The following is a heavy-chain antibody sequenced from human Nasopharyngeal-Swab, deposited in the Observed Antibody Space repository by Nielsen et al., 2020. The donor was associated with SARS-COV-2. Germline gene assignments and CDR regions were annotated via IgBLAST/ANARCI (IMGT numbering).Heavy chain of an antibody. CDR2: IKQDGSEK. CDR3: ARDQYYDSSGYYYYGMDV. D-gene: IGHD3-22*01. J-gene: IGHJ6*02. Sequence: GESLKISCVASGFTFNNYAMHWVRQAPGKGLEWVANIKQDGSEKYYVDSVKGRFTISRDNAKNSLYLQMNSLRAEDTAVYYCARDQYYDSSGYYYYGMDVWGQGTTVTVSS. V-gene: IGHV3-7*01. CDR1: GFTFNNYA.